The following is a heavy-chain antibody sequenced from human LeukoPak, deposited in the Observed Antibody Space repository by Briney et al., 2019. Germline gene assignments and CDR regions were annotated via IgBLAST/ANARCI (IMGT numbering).Heavy chain of an antibody. Sequence: PSETLSFTCAVYGGSFSGYYWSWIRQPPGKGLEWIGDINHSGSTNYNPSLKSRVTISVDTSKNQFSLKLSSVTAADTAVYYCARGGARYFDWSTRNWFDPWGQGTLVTVSS. J-gene: IGHJ5*02. V-gene: IGHV4-34*01. CDR3: ARGGARYFDWSTRNWFDP. D-gene: IGHD3-9*01. CDR2: INHSGST. CDR1: GGSFSGYY.